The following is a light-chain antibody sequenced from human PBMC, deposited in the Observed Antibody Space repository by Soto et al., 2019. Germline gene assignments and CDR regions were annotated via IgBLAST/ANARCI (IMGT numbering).Light chain of an antibody. CDR3: QQDASCPFT. V-gene: IGKV1-17*01. J-gene: IGKJ5*01. Sequence: DLQMTQSPSSLSASLGDRVTITCRAIQGIRNDVGWYQQKPGKAPKRLIYAASSLQSGVPSMFSGSGSGTDFTLTINILQPEDFATYYCQQDASCPFTFGQGTRLEI. CDR1: QGIRND. CDR2: AAS.